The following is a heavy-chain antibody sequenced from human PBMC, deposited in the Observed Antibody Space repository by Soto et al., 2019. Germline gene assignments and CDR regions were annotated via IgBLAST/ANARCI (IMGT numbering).Heavy chain of an antibody. CDR1: GGSFSGYY. CDR2: INHSGST. V-gene: IGHV4-34*01. Sequence: PSETLSLTCAVYGGSFSGYYWSWIRQPPGKGLEWIGEINHSGSTNYNPSLKSRVTISVDTSKNQFSLKLSPVTAADTAVYYCARDFMNYYDSSDYYYSYYYYGMDVWGQGTTVTVSS. CDR3: ARDFMNYYDSSDYYYSYYYYGMDV. D-gene: IGHD3-22*01. J-gene: IGHJ6*02.